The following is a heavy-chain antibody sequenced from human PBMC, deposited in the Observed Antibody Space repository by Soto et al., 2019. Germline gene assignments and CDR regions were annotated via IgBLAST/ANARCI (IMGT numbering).Heavy chain of an antibody. CDR1: GYSFTSYW. J-gene: IGHJ4*02. Sequence: GESLKISCKGSGYSFTSYWIGWVRQMPGKGLEWMGIIYPGDSDTRYSPSFQGQVTISAYNSISTAYLQWSSLKASDTSIYYCASQYCSGGSCYSPATYFDYWGQGTLVTVSS. D-gene: IGHD2-15*01. CDR3: ASQYCSGGSCYSPATYFDY. CDR2: IYPGDSDT. V-gene: IGHV5-51*01.